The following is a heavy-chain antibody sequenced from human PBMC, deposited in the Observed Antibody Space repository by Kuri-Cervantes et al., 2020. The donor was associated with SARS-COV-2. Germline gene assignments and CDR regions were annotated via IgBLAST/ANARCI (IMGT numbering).Heavy chain of an antibody. CDR3: ASSHCSSTSCYKWALDY. Sequence: SETLSLTCTVSGGSISSYYWSWIRQPAGKGLEWIGRIYTSGSTNYNPSLKSRVTVSVDTSKNQFSLKLSSVTAADTAVYYCASSHCSSTSCYKWALDYWGQGTLVTVSS. D-gene: IGHD2-2*02. CDR1: GGSISSYY. V-gene: IGHV4-4*07. CDR2: IYTSGST. J-gene: IGHJ4*02.